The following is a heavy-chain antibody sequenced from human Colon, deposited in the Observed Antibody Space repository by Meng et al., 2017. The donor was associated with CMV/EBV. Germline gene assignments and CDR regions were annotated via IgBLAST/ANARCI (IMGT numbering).Heavy chain of an antibody. CDR3: SASFDY. CDR1: GYPFSNYH. J-gene: IGHJ4*02. D-gene: IGHD3-16*01. Sequence: SVKVSCKASGYPFSNYHVNWVRQAPGQGLEWMGWINTNTGNPTYAQGFIGRFVSSLATSISTAYLQISGLKAEDTAVYYCSASFDYWGQGTLVTVSS. CDR2: INTNTGNP. V-gene: IGHV7-4-1*02.